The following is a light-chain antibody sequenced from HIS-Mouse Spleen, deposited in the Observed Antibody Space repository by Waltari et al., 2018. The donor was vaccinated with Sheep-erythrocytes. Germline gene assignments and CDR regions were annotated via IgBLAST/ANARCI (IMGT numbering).Light chain of an antibody. CDR2: EGS. CDR3: CSYAGSSTWV. CDR1: SSDVGSYNL. Sequence: QSALTQPASVSGSPGQSIPISCTGTSSDVGSYNLVSRYQPHPGKAPKLMIYEGSKRPSGVSNRFSGSKSGNTASLTISGLQAEDEADYYCCSYAGSSTWVFGGGTKLTVL. J-gene: IGLJ3*02. V-gene: IGLV2-23*01.